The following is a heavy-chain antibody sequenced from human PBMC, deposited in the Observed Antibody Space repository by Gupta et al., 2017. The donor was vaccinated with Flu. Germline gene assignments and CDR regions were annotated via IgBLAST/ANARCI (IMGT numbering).Heavy chain of an antibody. Sequence: WGWVRQPPGKGPEWIGSIYHSGSTYYNSSLKSRVTISVDTSNNQFSLQLSSVTASDTAVYYCARRYSGYDEDYFDYWGQGTLVTVSS. J-gene: IGHJ4*02. D-gene: IGHD5-12*01. CDR3: ARRYSGYDEDYFDY. V-gene: IGHV4-39*01. CDR2: IYHSGST.